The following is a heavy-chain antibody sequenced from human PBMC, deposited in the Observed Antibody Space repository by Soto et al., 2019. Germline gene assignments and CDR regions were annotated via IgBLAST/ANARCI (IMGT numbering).Heavy chain of an antibody. Sequence: QVQLQESGPGLVKPSGTLSLTCAVSGGSISSSNWWSWVRQPPGKGLEWIGEIYHSGSTNYNPSLKIRVTISVDKPKSQFSLKLSSVTAADTAVYYWARAAMGGSSWPFDYWGQGTLVTVSS. CDR2: IYHSGST. J-gene: IGHJ4*02. CDR1: GGSISSSNW. D-gene: IGHD6-13*01. CDR3: ARAAMGGSSWPFDY. V-gene: IGHV4-4*02.